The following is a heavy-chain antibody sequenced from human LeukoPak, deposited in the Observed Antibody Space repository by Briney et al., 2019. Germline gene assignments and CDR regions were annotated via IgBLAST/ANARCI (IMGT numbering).Heavy chain of an antibody. CDR2: IDRPAKSYAT. CDR3: TRDRGTYNWLDP. Sequence: GGSLRLSCAASGLTLSDSAIHWVRQASGKGLEWVGLIDRPAKSYATAYGASVGGRFTISRDDSKNTAYLQMDSLKTEDTALYYCTRDRGTYNWLDPWGQGTLVTVSS. CDR1: GLTLSDSA. V-gene: IGHV3-73*01. D-gene: IGHD1-26*01. J-gene: IGHJ5*02.